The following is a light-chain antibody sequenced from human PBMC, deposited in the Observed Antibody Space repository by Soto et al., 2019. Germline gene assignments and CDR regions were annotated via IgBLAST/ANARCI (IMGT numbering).Light chain of an antibody. V-gene: IGKV2-28*01. J-gene: IGKJ2*02. CDR1: QSLLHRNGYNY. CDR2: MGS. CDR3: MQALQTLGT. Sequence: DIVMTQSPLSLPVTPGEPASISCRSSQSLLHRNGYNYLDWYLQKPGQSPQLLIYMGSNRASGVTDRFSGSGSGTDFTLKISRVEAEDVGVYYCMQALQTLGTFGQGTKLEIK.